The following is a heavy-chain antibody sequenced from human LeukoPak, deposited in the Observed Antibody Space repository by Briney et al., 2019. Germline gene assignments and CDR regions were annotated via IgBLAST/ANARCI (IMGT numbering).Heavy chain of an antibody. D-gene: IGHD3-22*01. CDR3: ARDGDFYDSSGYYRLDY. CDR1: GYTFTSYG. Sequence: ASVKVSCKASGYTFTSYGISWVRQAPGQGLEWMGWISAYNGNTNYAPKLQGRVTMTTDTSTSTAYMELRSLRSDDTAVYYCARDGDFYDSSGYYRLDYWGQGTLVTVSS. J-gene: IGHJ4*02. CDR2: ISAYNGNT. V-gene: IGHV1-18*01.